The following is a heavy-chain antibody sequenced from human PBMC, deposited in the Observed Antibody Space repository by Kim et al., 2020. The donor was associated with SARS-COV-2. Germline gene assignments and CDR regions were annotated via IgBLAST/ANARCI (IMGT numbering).Heavy chain of an antibody. J-gene: IGHJ6*02. D-gene: IGHD3-16*02. CDR3: ARTHYDYVWGSYRYSESFCGYGMDV. V-gene: IGHV3-11*01. Sequence: GGSLRLSCAASGFTFSDYYMSWIRQAPGKGLEWVSYISSSGSTIYYADSVKGRFTISRDNAKNSLYLQMNSLRAEDTAVYYCARTHYDYVWGSYRYSESFCGYGMDVWGQGTTVTVSS. CDR2: ISSSGSTI. CDR1: GFTFSDYY.